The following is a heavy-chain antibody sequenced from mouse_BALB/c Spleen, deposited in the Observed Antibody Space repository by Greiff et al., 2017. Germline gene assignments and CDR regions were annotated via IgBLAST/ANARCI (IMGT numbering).Heavy chain of an antibody. D-gene: IGHD2-3*01. CDR2: ISSGGST. Sequence: EVHLVESGGGLVKPGGSLKLSCAASGFTFSSYAMSWVRQTPEKRLEWVASISSGGSTYYPDSVKGRFTISSDNARNILYLQMSSLRSEDTAMYYCARGRDGYSYWGQGTTLTVSS. J-gene: IGHJ2*01. CDR1: GFTFSSYA. CDR3: ARGRDGYSY. V-gene: IGHV5-6-5*01.